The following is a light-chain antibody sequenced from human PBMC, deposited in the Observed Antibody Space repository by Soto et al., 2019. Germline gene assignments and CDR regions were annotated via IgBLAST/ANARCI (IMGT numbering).Light chain of an antibody. CDR2: KAS. Sequence: IQLTHAPSTLYGSVLDRVTLTLRASQTISSWLAWYQQKPGKAPKLLIYKASTLKSGVPSRFSGSGSGTEFTLNISSLQPDDFATYYCQHYNSYSEAVGQGTQV. J-gene: IGKJ1*01. CDR1: QTISSW. V-gene: IGKV1-5*03. CDR3: QHYNSYSEA.